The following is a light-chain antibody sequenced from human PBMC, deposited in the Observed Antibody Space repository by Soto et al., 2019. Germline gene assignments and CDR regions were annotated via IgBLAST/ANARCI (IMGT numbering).Light chain of an antibody. CDR3: SSYRSTTTV. V-gene: IGLV2-14*03. Sequence: QSVLTQPASVSGSPGQSITISCTETSSDVGGYNYVSWYQHHPGKAPKLMIYDVSYRPSGVSNRFSGSKSGNTASLTISGLQAEDEADYYCSSYRSTTTVFGSGTKVTVL. CDR2: DVS. CDR1: SSDVGGYNY. J-gene: IGLJ1*01.